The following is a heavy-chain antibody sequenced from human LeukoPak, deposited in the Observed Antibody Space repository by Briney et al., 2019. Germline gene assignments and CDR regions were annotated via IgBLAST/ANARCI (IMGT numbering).Heavy chain of an antibody. CDR1: GGSISSSSYY. Sequence: SETLSLTCTVSGGSISSSSYYWGWIRQPPGKGLEWIGSIYYSGSTYYNPSLKSRVTISVDTSKNQFSLKLRSVTAADTAVYYCAAAGSIFGVVIRGMDVWGQGTTVTVSS. V-gene: IGHV4-39*01. D-gene: IGHD3-3*01. CDR2: IYYSGST. J-gene: IGHJ6*02. CDR3: AAAGSIFGVVIRGMDV.